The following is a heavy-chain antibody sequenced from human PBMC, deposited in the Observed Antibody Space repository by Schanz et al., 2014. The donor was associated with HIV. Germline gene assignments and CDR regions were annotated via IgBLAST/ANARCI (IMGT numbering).Heavy chain of an antibody. Sequence: QVQLVQSGAEVKKPGASVKVSCKASGYTFTSYGISWVRQAPGQGLEWMGWIKPNDGGTKSAQKFLGRVTMTRDSSISTAYMELTRLTSDDTAVYYWARDRPVIVGATRADGGTDFDYWGQGTLVTVSS. CDR1: GYTFTSYG. CDR3: ARDRPVIVGATRADGGTDFDY. J-gene: IGHJ4*02. V-gene: IGHV1-18*01. D-gene: IGHD1-26*01. CDR2: IKPNDGGT.